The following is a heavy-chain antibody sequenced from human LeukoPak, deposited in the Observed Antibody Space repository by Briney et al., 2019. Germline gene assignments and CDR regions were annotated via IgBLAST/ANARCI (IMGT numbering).Heavy chain of an antibody. CDR1: GFTFSSYA. J-gene: IGHJ4*02. CDR3: AKALGGSGSNFDY. Sequence: GGSLRLSCAASGFTFSSYAMNWVRQAPGKGLEWVSTISGSGGSTYYADSVKGRFTISRDNSKNTLYLQMNSLRAEDTAVYYCAKALGGSGSNFDYWGQGTLVIVSS. V-gene: IGHV3-23*01. CDR2: ISGSGGST. D-gene: IGHD3-10*01.